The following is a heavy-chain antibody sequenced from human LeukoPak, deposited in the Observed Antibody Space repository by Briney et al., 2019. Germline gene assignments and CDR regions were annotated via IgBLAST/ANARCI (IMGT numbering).Heavy chain of an antibody. D-gene: IGHD4-23*01. J-gene: IGHJ3*02. V-gene: IGHV3-48*01. CDR3: ARVRSVGGNPHAFNI. CDR1: GFTFSSYS. CDR2: ISSSSSTI. Sequence: GGSLRLSCAASGFTFSSYSMSWVRQAPGKGLEWVSYISSSSSTIYYADSVKGRFTISRDNAKNSLYLQMNSLRVEDTAPYYCARVRSVGGNPHAFNIWGQGTMVTVSS.